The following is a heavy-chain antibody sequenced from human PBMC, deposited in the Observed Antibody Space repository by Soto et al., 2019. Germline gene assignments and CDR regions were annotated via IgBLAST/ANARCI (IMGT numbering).Heavy chain of an antibody. V-gene: IGHV3-21*01. CDR2: ISSSSSYI. J-gene: IGHJ5*02. Sequence: GWSLRLSCASSVFTFISYSMNWVRQAPGKGLEWVSSISSSSSYIYYADSVKGRFTISRDNAKNSLYLQMNSLRAEDTAVYYCASQPYYDFWSGTENWFDPWGQGTLVTVSS. CDR3: ASQPYYDFWSGTENWFDP. D-gene: IGHD3-3*01. CDR1: VFTFISYS.